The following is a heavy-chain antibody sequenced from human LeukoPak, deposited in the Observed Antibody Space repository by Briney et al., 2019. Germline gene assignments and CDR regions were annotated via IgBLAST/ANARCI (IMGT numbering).Heavy chain of an antibody. Sequence: SETLSLTCTVSGGSISNSTFYWGWIRQPPGKGLEWIGNIYYSGSTYYNPSLKSRVTISVDTSKNQFSLRLSSVTAADTAVYYCARGQLATILDWGQGTLVTVSS. D-gene: IGHD5-24*01. CDR2: IYYSGST. V-gene: IGHV4-39*01. CDR3: ARGQLATILD. J-gene: IGHJ4*02. CDR1: GGSISNSTFY.